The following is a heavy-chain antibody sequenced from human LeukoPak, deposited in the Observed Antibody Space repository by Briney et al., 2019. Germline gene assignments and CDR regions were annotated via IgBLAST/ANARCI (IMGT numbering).Heavy chain of an antibody. Sequence: SETLSLTCTVSGASISGTDYYWTWTRHHPGVGLEWLGFIHFSGTIYSNPSLRSRLIISADTAKNQMSLKLSSMTAADTAVYYCAAGGDTAKGGKYWGQGTQVTVSS. J-gene: IGHJ4*02. CDR2: IHFSGTI. D-gene: IGHD5-18*01. CDR1: GASISGTDYY. V-gene: IGHV4-31*03. CDR3: AAGGDTAKGGKY.